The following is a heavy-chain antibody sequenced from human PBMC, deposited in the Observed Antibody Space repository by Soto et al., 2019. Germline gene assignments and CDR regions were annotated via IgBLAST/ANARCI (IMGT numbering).Heavy chain of an antibody. CDR3: ARSYSSSCYSHYYYGMDV. D-gene: IGHD6-13*01. CDR1: GFTFSSYD. Sequence: PGGSLRLSCAASGFTFSSYDMHWVRQATGKGLEWVSAIGTAGDTYYPGSVKGRFTISRENAKNSLYLQMNSLRAGDTAVYYCARSYSSSCYSHYYYGMDVWGQGNTVTVSS. V-gene: IGHV3-13*01. J-gene: IGHJ6*02. CDR2: IGTAGDT.